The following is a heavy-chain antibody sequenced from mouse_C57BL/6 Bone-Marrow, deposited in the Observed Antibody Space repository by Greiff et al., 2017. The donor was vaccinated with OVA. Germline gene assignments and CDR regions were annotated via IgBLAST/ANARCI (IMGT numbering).Heavy chain of an antibody. Sequence: QAQLQQSGAELVRPGASVTLSCKASGYTFTDYEMHWVKQTPVHGLEWIGAIDPETGGTAYNQKFKGKAILTADKSSSTAYMELRSLTSEDSAVYYCTNYGSAWFAYWGQGTLVTVSA. J-gene: IGHJ3*01. V-gene: IGHV1-15*01. CDR1: GYTFTDYE. CDR3: TNYGSAWFAY. CDR2: IDPETGGT. D-gene: IGHD1-1*01.